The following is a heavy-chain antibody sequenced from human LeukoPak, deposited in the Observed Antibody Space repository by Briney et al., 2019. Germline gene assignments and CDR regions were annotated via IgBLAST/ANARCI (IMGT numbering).Heavy chain of an antibody. CDR3: ARDLGGAYGDYVYYFDY. Sequence: ASVEVSCKASGYTFTSYGISWVRQAPGQGLEWMGWINPNSGGTNYAQKFQGRVTMTRDTSISTAYMELSRLRSDDTAVYYCARDLGGAYGDYVYYFDYWGQGTLVTVSS. CDR2: INPNSGGT. V-gene: IGHV1-2*02. CDR1: GYTFTSYG. D-gene: IGHD4-17*01. J-gene: IGHJ4*02.